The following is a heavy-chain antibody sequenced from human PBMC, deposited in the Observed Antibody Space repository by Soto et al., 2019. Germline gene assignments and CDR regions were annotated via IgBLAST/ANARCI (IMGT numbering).Heavy chain of an antibody. CDR2: IYSGGST. CDR1: GFTVSSNY. V-gene: IGHV3-66*01. Sequence: PGGSLRLSCAASGFTVSSNYMSWVRQAPGKGLEWVSVIYSGGSTYYADSVKGRFTISRDNSKNTLYLQMNSLRAEDTAVYYCAREVIQWFGELDYYYYYYMDVWGKGTTVTVSS. J-gene: IGHJ6*03. CDR3: AREVIQWFGELDYYYYYYMDV. D-gene: IGHD3-10*01.